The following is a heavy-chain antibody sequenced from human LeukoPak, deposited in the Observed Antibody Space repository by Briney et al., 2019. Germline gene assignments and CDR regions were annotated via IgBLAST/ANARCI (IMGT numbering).Heavy chain of an antibody. Sequence: SETLSLTCTVSGGSISSSSYYWGWIRQPPGKGLEWIGSIYYSGSTYYNPSLKSRVTISVDTSKNQFSLKLSSVTAADTAVYYCARHSGSYPGPEVFDYWGQGTLVTVSP. CDR2: IYYSGST. CDR1: GGSISSSSYY. D-gene: IGHD1-26*01. V-gene: IGHV4-39*07. CDR3: ARHSGSYPGPEVFDY. J-gene: IGHJ4*02.